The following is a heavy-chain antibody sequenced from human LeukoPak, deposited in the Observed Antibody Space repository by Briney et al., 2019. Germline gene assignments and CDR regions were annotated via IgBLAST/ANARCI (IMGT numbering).Heavy chain of an antibody. CDR3: ARDGYDSSGYYRPRSDAFDI. D-gene: IGHD3-22*01. Sequence: GGSLRLSCAASGFTFSDYYMSWIRQAPGKGLEWVSYISSSGSTIYYADSVKGRFTISRDNAKNSLYLQMNSLRAEDTAVYYCARDGYDSSGYYRPRSDAFDIWGQGTMVTVSS. CDR1: GFTFSDYY. J-gene: IGHJ3*02. V-gene: IGHV3-11*04. CDR2: ISSSGSTI.